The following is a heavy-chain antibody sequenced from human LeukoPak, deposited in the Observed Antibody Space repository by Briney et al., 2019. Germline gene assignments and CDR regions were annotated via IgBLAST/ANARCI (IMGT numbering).Heavy chain of an antibody. CDR2: IYYSGST. CDR1: GGSISSGGYY. CDR3: ARCNDILTGQGIDFDY. D-gene: IGHD3-9*01. V-gene: IGHV4-31*03. J-gene: IGHJ4*02. Sequence: TLSLTCTVSGGSISSGGYYWSWIRQHPGKGLEWIGYIYYSGSTYYNPSLKSRVTISVDTSKNQFSLKLSSVTAADTAVYYCARCNDILTGQGIDFDYWGQGTLVTVSS.